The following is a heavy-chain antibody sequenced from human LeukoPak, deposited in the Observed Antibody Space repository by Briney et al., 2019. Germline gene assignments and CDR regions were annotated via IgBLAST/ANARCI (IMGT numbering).Heavy chain of an antibody. Sequence: PGGSLRLSCAGSGFTFSAHSMNWVRQAPGRPPEWLSYISSTGSVYYAPSVQGRFAISRDNARDSLFLQMSGLRGEDTAVYYCARGFWSGPSGWGVAFDLWGQGTMVTVSS. CDR3: ARGFWSGPSGWGVAFDL. CDR1: GFTFSAHS. J-gene: IGHJ3*01. CDR2: ISSTGSV. D-gene: IGHD3-3*01. V-gene: IGHV3-69-1*01.